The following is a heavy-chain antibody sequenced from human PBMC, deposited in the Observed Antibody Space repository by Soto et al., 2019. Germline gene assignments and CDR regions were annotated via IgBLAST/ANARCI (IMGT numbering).Heavy chain of an antibody. CDR3: ARDLPGIAVAGTFFDY. D-gene: IGHD6-19*01. Sequence: SETLSLTCAVSGGSISSSNWWSWVRQPPGKGLEWIGEIYHSGSTNYNPSLKSRVTISVDKSKNQFSLKLSSVTAADTAVYYCARDLPGIAVAGTFFDYWGQGTLVTVSS. V-gene: IGHV4-4*02. J-gene: IGHJ4*02. CDR1: GGSISSSNW. CDR2: IYHSGST.